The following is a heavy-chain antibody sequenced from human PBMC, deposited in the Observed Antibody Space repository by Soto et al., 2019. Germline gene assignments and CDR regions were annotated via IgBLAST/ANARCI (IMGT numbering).Heavy chain of an antibody. J-gene: IGHJ6*02. CDR3: ARPRYPGRGYYGMDV. Sequence: EVQLVQSGAEVKKPGESLKISCKGSGYSFTSYWIGWVRQMPGKGLEWMGIIYPGDSDTRYSPSFQGQATISADKSISTAYLQWSSLTASDTAMYYCARPRYPGRGYYGMDVWGQGTTVTVSS. D-gene: IGHD2-15*01. V-gene: IGHV5-51*01. CDR1: GYSFTSYW. CDR2: IYPGDSDT.